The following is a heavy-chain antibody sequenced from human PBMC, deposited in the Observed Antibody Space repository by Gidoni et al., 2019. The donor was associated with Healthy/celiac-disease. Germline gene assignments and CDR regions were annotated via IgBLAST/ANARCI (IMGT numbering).Heavy chain of an antibody. J-gene: IGHJ3*02. V-gene: IGHV4-39*01. CDR1: GCSISSSSYY. CDR3: ARHSLGDAFDI. CDR2: IYYSGST. D-gene: IGHD3-16*01. Sequence: QLQLPESGPGLVKPSETLSLTCTVSGCSISSSSYYWGWLRQPPGKGLEWIGRIYYSGSTYYNPSLKSRVTISVDTSKNQFSLKLSSVTAADTAVYYCARHSLGDAFDIWGQGTMVTVSS.